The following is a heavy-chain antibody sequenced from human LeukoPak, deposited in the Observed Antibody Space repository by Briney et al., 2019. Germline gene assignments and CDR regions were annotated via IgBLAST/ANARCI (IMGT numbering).Heavy chain of an antibody. D-gene: IGHD3-22*01. Sequence: SETLSLTCTVSGGSISSYYWSWIRQPAGKGLEWIGSIYHSGSTSYNPSLKSRVTISVDTSKNQFSLKLSSVTAADTALYYCAREIHYDSSGQRSLHAFDIWGQGTMVTVSS. CDR3: AREIHYDSSGQRSLHAFDI. J-gene: IGHJ3*02. CDR1: GGSISSYY. CDR2: IYHSGST. V-gene: IGHV4-4*07.